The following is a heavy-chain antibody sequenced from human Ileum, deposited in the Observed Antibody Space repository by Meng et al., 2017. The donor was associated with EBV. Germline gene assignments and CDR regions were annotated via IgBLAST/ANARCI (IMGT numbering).Heavy chain of an antibody. CDR2: IFYRGNT. Sequence: PKPLPRLASPSDTLSPTGSVSGDSMSSSNYYWGWIRQSPGKALECIGTIFYRGNTFYNPSLKTRLTISVDTSKNEFSLNLKSVTAADTAVYYCVSAYDYGDYEAFAYWGLGSLVTVFS. J-gene: IGHJ4*02. CDR1: GDSMSSSNYY. CDR3: VSAYDYGDYEAFAY. D-gene: IGHD4-17*01. V-gene: IGHV4-39*07.